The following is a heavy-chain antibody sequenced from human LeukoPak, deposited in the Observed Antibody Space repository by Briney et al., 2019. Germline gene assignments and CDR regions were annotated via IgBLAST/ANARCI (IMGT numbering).Heavy chain of an antibody. CDR1: GDSINSYA. CDR3: ARETGATVFDF. D-gene: IGHD1-26*01. Sequence: TSETLSLTCTVSGDSINSYAWNWIRQPPGKGLEWIGYIYYSGSSNYNPSLKSRVTISLDTSKNQFPPNLTSVTAADTAVYYCARETGATVFDFWSQGILVTVSS. V-gene: IGHV4-59*01. J-gene: IGHJ4*02. CDR2: IYYSGSS.